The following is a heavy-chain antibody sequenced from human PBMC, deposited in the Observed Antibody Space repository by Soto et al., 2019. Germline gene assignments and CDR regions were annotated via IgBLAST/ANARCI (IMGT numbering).Heavy chain of an antibody. CDR3: ARSPAYGDYANLDT. Sequence: SETLSLTCSVSGGSISSSYWNWIRQPAGKGLEWIGRIHSTRSPNYNPSLKSRVTMSVDTSKNQFSLKLNLTSVTAADTAVYYCARSPAYGDYANLDTWGQGTLVTVSS. CDR2: IHSTRSP. J-gene: IGHJ5*02. D-gene: IGHD4-17*01. CDR1: GGSISSSY. V-gene: IGHV4-4*07.